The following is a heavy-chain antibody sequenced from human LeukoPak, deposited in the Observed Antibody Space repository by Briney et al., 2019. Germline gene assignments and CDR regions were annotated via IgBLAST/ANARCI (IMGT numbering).Heavy chain of an antibody. CDR3: ARDEIQLWSRTLDY. D-gene: IGHD5-18*01. V-gene: IGHV3-7*01. Sequence: GGSLRLSCAASGFTFSSYWMSWVRQAPGKGLEWVANIKQDGSEKYYVDSVKGRFTISRDNAKNSLYLQMNSLRAEDTAVYYCARDEIQLWSRTLDYWGQGTLVTVSS. CDR2: IKQDGSEK. J-gene: IGHJ4*02. CDR1: GFTFSSYW.